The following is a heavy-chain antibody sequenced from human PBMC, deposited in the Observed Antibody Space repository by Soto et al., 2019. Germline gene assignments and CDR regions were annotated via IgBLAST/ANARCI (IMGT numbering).Heavy chain of an antibody. Sequence: GGSLRLSCAASGFTFSDYYMSWISQDPGKGLEWVSVMHSDVTTYYADSVKGRFIISRDNSKNTLYLQMSNLRGEDTARYFCARQLSGSWYNWFDPWGQGTLVTVSS. CDR2: MHSDVTT. CDR3: ARQLSGSWYNWFDP. CDR1: GFTFSDYY. V-gene: IGHV3-66*04. D-gene: IGHD6-13*01. J-gene: IGHJ5*02.